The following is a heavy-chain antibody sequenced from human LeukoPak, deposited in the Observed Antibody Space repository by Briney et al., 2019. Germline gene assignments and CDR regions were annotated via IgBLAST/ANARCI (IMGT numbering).Heavy chain of an antibody. V-gene: IGHV4-4*07. CDR2: IYTSGST. CDR3: ARCVGYCSSPSCYGNWFDP. J-gene: IGHJ5*02. CDR1: GGSISSYY. D-gene: IGHD2-2*01. Sequence: SETLSLTCTVSGGSISSYYWSWIRQPAGKGLEWIGRIYTSGSTNYNPSLKSRVTMSVDTSKNQFSLKLSSVTAADTAVYYCARCVGYCSSPSCYGNWFDPWGQGTLVTVSS.